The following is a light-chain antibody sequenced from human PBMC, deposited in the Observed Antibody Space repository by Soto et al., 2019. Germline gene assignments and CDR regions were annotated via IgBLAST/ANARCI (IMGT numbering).Light chain of an antibody. V-gene: IGKV3D-15*01. CDR1: RSVSTY. CDR3: QQYADRPRT. CDR2: GAS. J-gene: IGKJ1*01. Sequence: VVTKSPVTLSLSPGERATLSCRASRSVSTYLAWYQQKPGQAPRLLIYGASNRATGIPDRFSGSVSGTEFTLTISSLESEDFAVYFCQQYADRPRTFGQGTKVDI.